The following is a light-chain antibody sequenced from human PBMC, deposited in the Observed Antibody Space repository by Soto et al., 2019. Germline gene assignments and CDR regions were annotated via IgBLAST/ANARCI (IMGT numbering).Light chain of an antibody. V-gene: IGKV3-20*01. Sequence: ESVLTQSPGTLSLSPGERATLSCRASQSVSSNYLAWYQQKPGQAPRLLIYGASTRATGLPDRFSGSGSGTDFTLSISRLEPEDFAVYYCQQFGGSSYSFGQGTKLEIK. CDR3: QQFGGSSYS. CDR2: GAS. CDR1: QSVSSNY. J-gene: IGKJ2*03.